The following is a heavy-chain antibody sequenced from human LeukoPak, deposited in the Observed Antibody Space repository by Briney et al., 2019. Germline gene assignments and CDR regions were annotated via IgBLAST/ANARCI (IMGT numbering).Heavy chain of an antibody. CDR2: ISPHGDIE. CDR1: GFTFTTFG. Sequence: GRSLRLSCAASGFTFTTFGIHWVRQAPGKGLEWVAAISPHGDIEYYTDSVKGRFTISRDNSKNMIYLLMNSLRGEDSAVYYCAKINNNDDYWGQGNLVTVSS. J-gene: IGHJ4*02. V-gene: IGHV3-30*18. CDR3: AKINNNDDY. D-gene: IGHD1/OR15-1a*01.